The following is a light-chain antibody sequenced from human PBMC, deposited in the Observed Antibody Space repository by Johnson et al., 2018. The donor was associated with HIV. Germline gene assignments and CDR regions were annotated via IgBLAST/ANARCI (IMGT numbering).Light chain of an antibody. V-gene: IGLV1-51*02. J-gene: IGLJ1*01. CDR3: GTWDSSLNAYV. CDR1: SSNIGNSY. CDR2: ENN. Sequence: QSVLTQPPSVSAAPGQKVTISCSGSSSNIGNSYVSWYQQLPGTAPKLLIYENNKRPSGIPDRFSGSKSGTSATLGITGLQTGDEADYYCGTWDSSLNAYVFGTGTKVTVL.